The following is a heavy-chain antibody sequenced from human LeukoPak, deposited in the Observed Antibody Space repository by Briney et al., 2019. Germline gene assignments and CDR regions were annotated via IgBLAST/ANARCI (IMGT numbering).Heavy chain of an antibody. V-gene: IGHV4-59*01. CDR2: IYYSGST. CDR1: GGSISSYY. D-gene: IGHD3-10*01. Sequence: SETLSLTCTVSGGSISSYYWSWIRQPPGKGLEWIGYIYYSGSTNYNPSLKSRGTISVDTSKNQFSLKLSSVTAADTAVYSCARGSVRGEFDPWGQGTLVTVSS. CDR3: ARGSVRGEFDP. J-gene: IGHJ5*02.